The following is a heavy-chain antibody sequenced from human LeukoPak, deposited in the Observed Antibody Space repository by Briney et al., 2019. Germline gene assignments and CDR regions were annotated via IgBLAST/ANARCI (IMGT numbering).Heavy chain of an antibody. CDR3: ARSDGYNAGYFDY. J-gene: IGHJ4*02. Sequence: ASVKVSCKASGYTFTSYAISWVRQAPGQGLEWMGRIIPILGIANYAQKFQGRVTITADKSTSTAYMELSSLRSEDTAVYYCARSDGYNAGYFDYWGQGTLVTVSS. V-gene: IGHV1-69*04. D-gene: IGHD5-24*01. CDR1: GYTFTSYA. CDR2: IIPILGIA.